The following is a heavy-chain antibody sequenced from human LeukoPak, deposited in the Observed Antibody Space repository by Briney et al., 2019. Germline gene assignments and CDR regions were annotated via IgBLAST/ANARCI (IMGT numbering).Heavy chain of an antibody. CDR3: AWSERITMVRGVIRPFDY. D-gene: IGHD3-10*01. J-gene: IGHJ4*02. V-gene: IGHV4-39*07. CDR1: GGSISSNTYY. CDR2: IFYSGST. Sequence: PSETLSLTCTVSGGSISSNTYYWGWIRQPPGKGLEWIGSIFYSGSTYYNPSLKSRVTISVDTSKNQFSLKLSSVTAADTAVYYCAWSERITMVRGVIRPFDYWGQGTLVTVSS.